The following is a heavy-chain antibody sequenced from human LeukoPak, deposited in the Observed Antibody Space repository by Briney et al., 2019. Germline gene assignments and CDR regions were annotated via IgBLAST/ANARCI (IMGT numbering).Heavy chain of an antibody. J-gene: IGHJ4*02. V-gene: IGHV4-59*01. CDR3: ANTKGDCSGGSCYSGIFDY. CDR2: FSYSGST. CDR1: GGSISSYY. D-gene: IGHD2-15*01. Sequence: SETLSLTCTVSGGSISSYYWSWIRQPSGKGLEWIAYFSYSGSTKYSPSLKSRVTISGDTSKNQFSLQLSSVTAADTAVYYCANTKGDCSGGSCYSGIFDYWGQGILVTVSS.